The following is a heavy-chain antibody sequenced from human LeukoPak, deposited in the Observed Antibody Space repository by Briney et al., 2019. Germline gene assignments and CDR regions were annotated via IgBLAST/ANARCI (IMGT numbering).Heavy chain of an antibody. CDR3: ARSYDTRGYQSRGFDY. CDR2: VHSSGSS. CDR1: GGSINSGSYF. Sequence: SETLSLTCTVSGGSINSGSYFWNWIRQPAGKKLEFIGRVHSSGSSHYAPSLKSRATISIDSFTNQFSLRLNSVTAADSAVYYCARSYDTRGYQSRGFDYWGQGTLVSVSS. J-gene: IGHJ4*02. D-gene: IGHD3-22*01. V-gene: IGHV4-61*02.